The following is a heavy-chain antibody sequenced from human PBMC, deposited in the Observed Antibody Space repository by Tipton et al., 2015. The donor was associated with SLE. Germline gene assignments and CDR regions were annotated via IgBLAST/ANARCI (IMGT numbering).Heavy chain of an antibody. D-gene: IGHD2-15*01. CDR1: GGYISSDIYY. Sequence: LRLSCSVSGGYISSDIYYWGWIRQPPGKGLEWIGSVYDSGTTYYNPSLKSRVTMSVDTSKTQFSLKLSSLTAADTAVYYCARVVAVGATHYYDVDVWGQGTTVTVSS. CDR3: ARVVAVGATHYYDVDV. J-gene: IGHJ6*02. V-gene: IGHV4-39*07. CDR2: VYDSGTT.